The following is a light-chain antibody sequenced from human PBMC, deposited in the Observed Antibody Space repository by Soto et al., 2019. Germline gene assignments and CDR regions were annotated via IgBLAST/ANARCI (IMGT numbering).Light chain of an antibody. CDR3: QQRSNFMYT. V-gene: IGKV3-11*01. Sequence: EMVLTQSPATLSLSPGERATLSCRASQSVSSYLAWYQQKPGQAPRLLIYDASNRATGIPARFSGSGSGTDFTLTISSLEPEDFAVYYCQQRSNFMYTFGQGTKLEIK. CDR1: QSVSSY. CDR2: DAS. J-gene: IGKJ2*01.